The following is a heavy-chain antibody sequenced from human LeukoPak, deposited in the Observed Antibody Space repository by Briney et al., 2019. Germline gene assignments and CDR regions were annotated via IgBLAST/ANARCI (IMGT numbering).Heavy chain of an antibody. CDR1: GFTCSTYV. D-gene: IGHD3-16*02. Sequence: GGSLRLACAASGFTCSTYVMSGVRQAPGKGLEWLSLILHNGDSTYYADSVKGRFTISRDNSKNTLYLQMNSLRAEDTAVYHCARLSSFAFDIWGQGTMVTVSS. CDR3: ARLSSFAFDI. V-gene: IGHV3-23*01. CDR2: ILHNGDST. J-gene: IGHJ3*02.